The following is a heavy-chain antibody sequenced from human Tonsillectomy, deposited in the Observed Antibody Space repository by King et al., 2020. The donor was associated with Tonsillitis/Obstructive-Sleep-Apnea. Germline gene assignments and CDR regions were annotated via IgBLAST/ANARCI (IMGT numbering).Heavy chain of an antibody. CDR2: IKSKTDGGTT. Sequence: VQLVESGGGLVKPGGSLRLSCAASVFTLSNAWMSWVRQAPGKGLEWVGRIKSKTDGGTTDYAAPVKGRFTISRDDSKNTLYLQMNSLKTEDTAVYYCTTGRSCSSTSCPNYFDYWGQGTLVTVSS. D-gene: IGHD2-2*01. CDR3: TTGRSCSSTSCPNYFDY. V-gene: IGHV3-15*01. CDR1: VFTLSNAW. J-gene: IGHJ4*02.